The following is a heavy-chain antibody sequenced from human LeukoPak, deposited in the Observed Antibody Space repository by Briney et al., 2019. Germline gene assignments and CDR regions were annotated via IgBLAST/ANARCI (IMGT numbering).Heavy chain of an antibody. CDR2: IYSGGST. J-gene: IGHJ3*02. D-gene: IGHD2-15*01. Sequence: GGSLRLSCAASGFTVSSNYMSWVRQAPGKGLAWVSVIYSGGSTYYADSVKGRFTISRDNSKNTLYLQMNSLRAEDTAVYYCARDRERYCSAGSCYDFPVDAFHIWGQGTMVTVSS. V-gene: IGHV3-66*01. CDR3: ARDRERYCSAGSCYDFPVDAFHI. CDR1: GFTVSSNY.